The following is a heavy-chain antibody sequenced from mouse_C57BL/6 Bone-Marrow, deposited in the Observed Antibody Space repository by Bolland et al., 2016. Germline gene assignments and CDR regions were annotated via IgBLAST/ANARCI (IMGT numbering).Heavy chain of an antibody. CDR2: DGSN. CDR3: ARGGYYFDY. V-gene: IGHV3-6*01. J-gene: IGHJ2*01. Sequence: DGSNNYNPSLKNRISITRDTSKNQFFLKLNSVTTEDTATYYCARGGYYFDYWGQGT.